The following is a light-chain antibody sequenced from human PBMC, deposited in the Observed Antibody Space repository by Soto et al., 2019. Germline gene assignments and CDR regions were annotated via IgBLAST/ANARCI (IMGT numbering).Light chain of an antibody. CDR3: QSYDSSLIAYV. J-gene: IGLJ1*01. V-gene: IGLV1-40*01. CDR2: GNS. CDR1: SSNIGAGYD. Sequence: QSVLAQPPSVSGAPGQKVTISCTGSSSNIGAGYDLHWYQQLPGTAPKLLLYGNSNRPSGVPDRFSGSKSGTSASLAITGLQAEDEADYYCQSYDSSLIAYVFGTGTKLTVL.